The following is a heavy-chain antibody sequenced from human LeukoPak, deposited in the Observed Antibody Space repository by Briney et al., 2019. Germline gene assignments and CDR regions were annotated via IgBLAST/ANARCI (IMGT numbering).Heavy chain of an antibody. Sequence: SETLSLTCTVSGGSISSYYWSWIQQPPGKGLEYIGYIFYRGNTNYNPSLKSRVTISVDTSENQFSLKLTSVTAADTAVYYCARLGYTDGYYFDYWGQGTLVTVSS. J-gene: IGHJ4*02. V-gene: IGHV4-59*08. CDR1: GGSISSYY. CDR2: IFYRGNT. CDR3: ARLGYTDGYYFDY. D-gene: IGHD5-18*01.